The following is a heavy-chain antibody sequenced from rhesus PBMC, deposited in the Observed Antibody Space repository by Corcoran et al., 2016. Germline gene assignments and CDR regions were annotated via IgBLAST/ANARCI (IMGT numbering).Heavy chain of an antibody. CDR1: GAPLTSYW. Sequence: QVQLPESGPGLVQPSETLSLSCAVSGAPLTSYWWSWIRQPPGKGLECIWEINGNSGSTYYNPSRKSRVTIAKDASKNQFSLKLSSVTAADTAVYYCARGGGAHCSDSGCSASGYWGQGV. CDR3: ARGGGAHCSDSGCSASGY. V-gene: IGHV4-80*01. D-gene: IGHD2-33*01. J-gene: IGHJ4*01. CDR2: INGNSGST.